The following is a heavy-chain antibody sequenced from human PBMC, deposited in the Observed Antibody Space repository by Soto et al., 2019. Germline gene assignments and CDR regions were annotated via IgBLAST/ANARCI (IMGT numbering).Heavy chain of an antibody. CDR2: INHSGST. CDR1: GGSFSGYY. J-gene: IGHJ6*02. D-gene: IGHD2-2*01. CDR3: ARGVRYQLLSYYYCGMDV. Sequence: PSETLSLTCAVYGGSFSGYYWSWIRQPPGKGLEWIGEINHSGSTNYNPSLKSRVTISVDTSKNQFSLKLSSVTAADTAVYYCARGVRYQLLSYYYCGMDVWGQGTTVTVSS. V-gene: IGHV4-34*01.